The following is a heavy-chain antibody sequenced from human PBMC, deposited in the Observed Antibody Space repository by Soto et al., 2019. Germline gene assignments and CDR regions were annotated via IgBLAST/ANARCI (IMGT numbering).Heavy chain of an antibody. D-gene: IGHD6-6*01. CDR1: GFTFSSYG. V-gene: IGHV3-33*01. J-gene: IGHJ6*02. CDR3: AREYSSSTGYYYYGMDV. CDR2: IWYDGSNK. Sequence: GGSLRLSCAASGFTFSSYGMHWVRQAPGKGLEWVAVIWYDGSNKYYADSVKGRFTISRDNSKNTLYLQMNSLKASDTAMYYCAREYSSSTGYYYYGMDVWGQGTTVTVSS.